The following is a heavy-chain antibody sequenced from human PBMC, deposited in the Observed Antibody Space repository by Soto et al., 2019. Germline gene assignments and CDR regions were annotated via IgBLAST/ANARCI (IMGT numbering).Heavy chain of an antibody. V-gene: IGHV3-30*18. J-gene: IGHJ4*02. CDR2: ISYDGSNK. CDR3: AKTGVVVVAATLFDY. D-gene: IGHD2-15*01. Sequence: PGGSLRLSCAASGFTFSSYGMHWVRQAPGKGLEWVAVISYDGSNKYYADSVKGRFTISRDNSKNTLYLQMNSLRAEDTAVYYCAKTGVVVVAATLFDYWAQRTLVTVSS. CDR1: GFTFSSYG.